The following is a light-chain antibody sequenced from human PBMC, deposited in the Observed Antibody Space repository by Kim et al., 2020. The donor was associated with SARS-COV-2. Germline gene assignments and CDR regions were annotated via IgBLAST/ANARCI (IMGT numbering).Light chain of an antibody. V-gene: IGLV10-54*01. Sequence: QAGLTQPPSVSKGLRQTATLTCTGNSNNVGNQGAAWLQQHQGHPPKLLSYRNNNRPSGISERLSASRSGNTASLTITGLQSEDEADYYCSAWHSSLSAWVFGGGTQLTVL. J-gene: IGLJ3*02. CDR1: SNNVGNQG. CDR3: SAWHSSLSAWV. CDR2: RNN.